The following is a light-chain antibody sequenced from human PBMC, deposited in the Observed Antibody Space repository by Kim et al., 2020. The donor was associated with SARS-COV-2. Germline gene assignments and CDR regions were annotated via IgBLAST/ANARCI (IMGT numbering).Light chain of an antibody. CDR2: DDT. J-gene: IGLJ2*01. Sequence: GSYNYVSWYQQHPGKAPKLIIYDDTKRPSGVPDRFSGSKSGNTASLTISGLQAEDEADYYCCSYAGSVVFGGGTQLTVL. V-gene: IGLV2-11*01. CDR1: GSYNY. CDR3: CSYAGSVV.